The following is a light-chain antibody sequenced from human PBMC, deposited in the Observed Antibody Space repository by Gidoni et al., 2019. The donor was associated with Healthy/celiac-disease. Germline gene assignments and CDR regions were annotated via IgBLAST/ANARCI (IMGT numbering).Light chain of an antibody. CDR3: QQSYSTST. CDR2: AAS. J-gene: IGKJ1*01. V-gene: IGKV1-39*01. CDR1: QSISSY. Sequence: DIQMTQSPSSLSASVGDRVTITCRASQSISSYLNWYQQKPGKAPKLLIYAASSLQSGVPSRFSCSGSGTDFTLTISSLQPEYFATYYCQQSYSTSTFXQXTKVEIK.